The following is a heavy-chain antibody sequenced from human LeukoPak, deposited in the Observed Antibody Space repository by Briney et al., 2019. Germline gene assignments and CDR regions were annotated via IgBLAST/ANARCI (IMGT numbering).Heavy chain of an antibody. Sequence: GGSLRLSCAASGFTFSSYWMSWVRQAPGKGLEWVANIKQDGSKKYYVDSVKGLFTFSRDNAKNSLYLKMNSVRAEDTAVYYCARSPKAGYDSSGYSWSVNWFDPWGQRTLVTVSS. CDR3: ARSPKAGYDSSGYSWSVNWFDP. J-gene: IGHJ5*02. V-gene: IGHV3-7*01. CDR2: IKQDGSKK. D-gene: IGHD3-22*01. CDR1: GFTFSSYW.